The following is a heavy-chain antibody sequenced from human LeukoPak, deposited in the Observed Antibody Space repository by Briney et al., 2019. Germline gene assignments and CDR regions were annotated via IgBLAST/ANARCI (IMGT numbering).Heavy chain of an antibody. CDR1: GFTFSSYA. V-gene: IGHV3-33*08. J-gene: IGHJ4*02. D-gene: IGHD3-16*01. CDR2: IWYDGSNK. Sequence: GGSLRLSCAASGFTFSSYAMSWVRQAPGKGLEWVAVIWYDGSNKYYADSVKGRFTISRDNAKNSLYLQMNSLRAEDTAVYYCTRDWGSENHFDYWGQGTLVTVSS. CDR3: TRDWGSENHFDY.